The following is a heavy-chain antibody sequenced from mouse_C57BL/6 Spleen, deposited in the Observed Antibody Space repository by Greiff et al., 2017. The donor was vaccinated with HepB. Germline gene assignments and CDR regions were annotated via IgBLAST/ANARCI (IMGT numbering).Heavy chain of an antibody. Sequence: EVMLVESGGGLVKPGGSLKLSCAASGFTFSDYGMHWVRQAPEKGLEWVAYISSGSSTIYYADTVKGRFTISRDNAKNTLFLQMTSLRSEDKAMYYCASSSTGTGWYFDVWGTGTTVSVSS. CDR2: ISSGSSTI. D-gene: IGHD4-1*01. J-gene: IGHJ1*03. V-gene: IGHV5-17*01. CDR1: GFTFSDYG. CDR3: ASSSTGTGWYFDV.